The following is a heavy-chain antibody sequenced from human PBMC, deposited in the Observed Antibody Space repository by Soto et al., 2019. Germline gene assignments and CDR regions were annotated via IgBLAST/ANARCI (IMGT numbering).Heavy chain of an antibody. V-gene: IGHV4-59*01. CDR2: IYYSGSP. CDR3: ARGKDPIYYYYYMDV. CDR1: GGSISSYY. Sequence: QVPLQESGPGLVKPSETLSLTCTVSGGSISSYYWSWIRQPPGKGLEWIGYIYYSGSPPYNPPLKSRVTISVDTSKNQLALKLSSVTAADTAVYYCARGKDPIYYYYYMDVWGKGTTVTVSS. J-gene: IGHJ6*03.